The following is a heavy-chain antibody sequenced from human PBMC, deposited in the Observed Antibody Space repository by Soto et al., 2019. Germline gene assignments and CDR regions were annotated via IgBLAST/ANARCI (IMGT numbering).Heavy chain of an antibody. CDR2: IYYSGST. J-gene: IGHJ4*02. D-gene: IGHD3-3*01. V-gene: IGHV4-59*12. CDR3: ARTSYRITIFGVVPAYFDY. Sequence: SETLSLTCTVSGGTISSYDWSWIRQPPGKGLEWIGYIYYSGSTNYNPSLKSRVTISVDTSKNQFSLKLSSVTAADTAVYYCARTSYRITIFGVVPAYFDYWGQGTLVTVSS. CDR1: GGTISSYD.